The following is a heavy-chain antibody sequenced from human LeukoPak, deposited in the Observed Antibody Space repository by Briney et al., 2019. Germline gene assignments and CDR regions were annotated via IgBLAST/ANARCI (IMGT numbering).Heavy chain of an antibody. V-gene: IGHV1-18*01. J-gene: IGHJ4*02. Sequence: SLKVSCQTSGCSFTSYGISWVRQAPGQGIEWLGWISDYNGRTDYSQKLQGRVTMITDTSTSTADMELRSLTSDDTAMYYCARDIGVSQFDYWGQGTLVTVSS. CDR1: GCSFTSYG. CDR3: ARDIGVSQFDY. D-gene: IGHD3-10*01. CDR2: ISDYNGRT.